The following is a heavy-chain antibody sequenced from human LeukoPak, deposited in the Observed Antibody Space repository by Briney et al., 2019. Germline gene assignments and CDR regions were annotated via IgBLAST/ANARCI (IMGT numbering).Heavy chain of an antibody. D-gene: IGHD2-15*01. V-gene: IGHV3-74*01. CDR3: ARDPRNVGLAP. CDR1: GFSLSGYW. J-gene: IGHJ5*02. CDR2: NNGDGSTT. Sequence: GGSPRLSCVASGFSLSGYWMYWVRQAPGKGLMYISRNNGDGSTTNYADVVKGRFTMSRDNVKNTLYLQMNSLRVEDTAVYYCARDPRNVGLAPWGQGTLVTVSS.